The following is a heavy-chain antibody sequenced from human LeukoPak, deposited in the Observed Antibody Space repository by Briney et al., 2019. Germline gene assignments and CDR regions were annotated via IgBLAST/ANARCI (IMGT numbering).Heavy chain of an antibody. J-gene: IGHJ5*02. CDR3: AKRWFNWFDP. D-gene: IGHD2-15*01. CDR1: GFTFSSYA. V-gene: IGHV3-30*18. CDR2: ISYDGSNK. Sequence: PGGSLRLSCAASGFTFSSYAMHWVRQAPGKGLEWVAVISYDGSNKYYADSVKGRFTISRDNSKNTLYLQMNSLRAEDTAVYYCAKRWFNWFDPWGQGTLVTVSS.